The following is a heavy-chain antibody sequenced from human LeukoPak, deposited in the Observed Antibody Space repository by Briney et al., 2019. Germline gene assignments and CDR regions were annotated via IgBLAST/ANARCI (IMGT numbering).Heavy chain of an antibody. Sequence: SETLSLTCTVSGGSISSYFWSWIRQPPGKGLEWIGYVYYSGSTNYNPSLKSRVTISVDTSKKQFSLKLSSATAADTAVYYCARVLDLSKRGLNAFDIWGQGTMVTVSS. J-gene: IGHJ3*02. CDR1: GGSISSYF. V-gene: IGHV4-59*01. CDR2: VYYSGST. D-gene: IGHD3-16*01. CDR3: ARVLDLSKRGLNAFDI.